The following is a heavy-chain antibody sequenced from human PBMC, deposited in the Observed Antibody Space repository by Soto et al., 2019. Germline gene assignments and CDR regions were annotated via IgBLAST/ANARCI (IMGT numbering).Heavy chain of an antibody. V-gene: IGHV1-18*01. J-gene: IGHJ5*02. CDR1: GYMFISYG. CDR2: ISPHNGDT. CDR3: XXXXXXXXXXXXSFDP. Sequence: QVQLVQSGAEVTKPGASVKVSCKASGYMFISYGISWVRQAPGPGLEWMGWISPHNGDTNYAQKFQGRVTMTTDTXXXXXXXXXXXXXXXXXXXXXXXXXXXXXXXXXXSFDPWGQGTLVTVSS.